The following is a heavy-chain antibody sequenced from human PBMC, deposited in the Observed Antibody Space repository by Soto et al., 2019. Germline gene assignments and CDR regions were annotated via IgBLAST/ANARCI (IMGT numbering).Heavy chain of an antibody. CDR1: GFTFSSVA. CDR3: AKLYWNPRYFDY. J-gene: IGHJ4*02. V-gene: IGHV3-23*01. CDR2: ISDNGGNT. Sequence: GGSLRLSCAASGFTFSSVAMTWVRQAPGKGLEWVSSISDNGGNTDYADSVRGRFTLSRDNSKNTLYLQMNHLKAEDTAVYYCAKLYWNPRYFDYWGQGARVTVSS. D-gene: IGHD1-1*01.